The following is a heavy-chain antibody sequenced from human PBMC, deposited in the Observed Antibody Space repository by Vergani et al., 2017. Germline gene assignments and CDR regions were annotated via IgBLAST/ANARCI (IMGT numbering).Heavy chain of an antibody. V-gene: IGHV1-69*01. D-gene: IGHD2-2*01. Sequence: QVQLVQSGAEVKKPGSSVKVSCKASGGTFSSYAISWVRQAPGQGLEWMGGIIPIFGTANYAQKFQGRVTITADESTSTAYMELSSLRSEDTAVYYCASRWEPMIVVVPAAQARYDGMDVWGQGTTVTVS. CDR2: IIPIFGTA. CDR3: ASRWEPMIVVVPAAQARYDGMDV. J-gene: IGHJ6*02. CDR1: GGTFSSYA.